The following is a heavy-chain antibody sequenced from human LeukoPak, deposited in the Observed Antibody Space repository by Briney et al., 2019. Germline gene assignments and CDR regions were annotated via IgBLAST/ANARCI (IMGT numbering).Heavy chain of an antibody. V-gene: IGHV4-59*08. J-gene: IGHJ5*02. CDR1: GGSISSYY. D-gene: IGHD3-10*01. CDR3: ARYASGSYYWFDP. Sequence: PSETLSLTCNVSGGSISSYYWSWIRQPPGKGLEWIGYIYYSGTTNYNPSLKSRVTISVDTSKNQFSLKLSSVTTADTALYYCARYASGSYYWFDPWGQGTLVTVSS. CDR2: IYYSGTT.